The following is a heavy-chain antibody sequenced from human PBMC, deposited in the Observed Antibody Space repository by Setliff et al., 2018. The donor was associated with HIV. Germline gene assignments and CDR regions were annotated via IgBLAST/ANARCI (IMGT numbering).Heavy chain of an antibody. CDR2: ISPNFGHT. J-gene: IGHJ3*02. CDR1: GYTFTTYG. CDR3: ARIKARDDAFDI. Sequence: ASVKVSCKASGYTFTTYGISWVRQAPGHGLEWMGWISPNFGHTNYAQNFLGRVTMTIDTSTSTAYMELRSLRSDDTAVYYRARIKARDDAFDIWGQGTMVTVSS. V-gene: IGHV1-18*01.